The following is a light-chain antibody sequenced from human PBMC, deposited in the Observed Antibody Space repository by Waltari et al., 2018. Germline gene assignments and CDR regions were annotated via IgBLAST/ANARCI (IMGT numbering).Light chain of an antibody. V-gene: IGKV1-5*03. CDR3: QQYIAYWT. CDR2: QAS. J-gene: IGKJ1*01. CDR1: QSVGRL. Sequence: DFQMTQSPSILSASVGDRVTITCRASQSVGRLLAWYQQKPGRAPKLLIYQASNLESGVPSRFSGAGSGTEFTLTISSLQPDDFATYYCQQYIAYWTFGQGTKVQSK.